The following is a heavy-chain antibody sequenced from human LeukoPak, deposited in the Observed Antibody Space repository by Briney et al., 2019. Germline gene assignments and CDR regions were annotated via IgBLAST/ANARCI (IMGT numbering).Heavy chain of an antibody. D-gene: IGHD3-3*01. CDR2: ISAYNGNT. V-gene: IGHV1-18*01. CDR3: ARDHDFWSGYYTMDV. Sequence: GASVKVSCKASGYTFTSYGISWVRQAPGQGLEWMGWISAYNGNTNYAQKLQGRVTMTTDTSTSTAYMELRSLRSDDTAVYYCARDHDFWSGYYTMDVWGQGTTVTVSS. J-gene: IGHJ6*02. CDR1: GYTFTSYG.